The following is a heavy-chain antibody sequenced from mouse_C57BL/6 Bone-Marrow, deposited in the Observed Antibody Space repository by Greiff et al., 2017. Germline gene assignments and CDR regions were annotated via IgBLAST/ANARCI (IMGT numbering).Heavy chain of an antibody. CDR2: IYPRSGNT. CDR3: ARENYYGNYNYAMDY. Sequence: QVQLQQSGAELARPGASVKLSCKASGYTFTSYGISWVKQRTGQGLEWIGEIYPRSGNTYYNEKFKGKATLTADKSSSTAYMEIRSLTSEDSAVYFCARENYYGNYNYAMDYWGQGTSVTVSS. CDR1: GYTFTSYG. D-gene: IGHD2-1*01. V-gene: IGHV1-81*01. J-gene: IGHJ4*01.